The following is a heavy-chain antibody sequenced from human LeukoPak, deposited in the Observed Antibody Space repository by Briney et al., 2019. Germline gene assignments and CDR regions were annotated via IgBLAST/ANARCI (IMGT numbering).Heavy chain of an antibody. CDR3: AKGVIAAAGDFDS. CDR2: ISGSGGTT. D-gene: IGHD6-13*01. Sequence: GGSLRLSCAASGFTLSGFAMSWVRQAPGKGLEWVSVISGSGGTTYYADSAKGRFTISRDNSKNTLYLQMNSLRAEDTAVYYCAKGVIAAAGDFDSWGQGTLVTVS. V-gene: IGHV3-23*01. CDR1: GFTLSGFA. J-gene: IGHJ4*02.